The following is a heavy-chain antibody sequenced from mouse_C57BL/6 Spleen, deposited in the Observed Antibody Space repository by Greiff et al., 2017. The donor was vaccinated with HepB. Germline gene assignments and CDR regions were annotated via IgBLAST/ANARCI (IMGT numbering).Heavy chain of an antibody. CDR3: ARERLGWYFDV. CDR1: GYTFTSYW. D-gene: IGHD4-1*01. Sequence: VQLQQPGAELVKPGASVKLSCKASGYTFTSYWMHWVKQRPGQGLEWIGMIHPNSGSTNYNEKFKSKATLTVDKSSSTAYMQLSSLTSEDSAVYYCARERLGWYFDVWGTGTTVTVSS. V-gene: IGHV1-64*01. CDR2: IHPNSGST. J-gene: IGHJ1*03.